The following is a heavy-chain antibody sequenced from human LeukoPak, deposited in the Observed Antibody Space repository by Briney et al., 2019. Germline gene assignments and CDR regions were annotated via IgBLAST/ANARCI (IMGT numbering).Heavy chain of an antibody. Sequence: KSSETLSLTCAVYGGSFSGHYWSWIRQPPGKGLEWIGEINHSGSTNYNPSLKSRVTISVDTSKNQFSLKLSSVTAADTAVYYCARVGEMATRDFDYWGQGTLVTVSS. J-gene: IGHJ4*02. D-gene: IGHD5-24*01. CDR3: ARVGEMATRDFDY. CDR1: GGSFSGHY. CDR2: INHSGST. V-gene: IGHV4-34*01.